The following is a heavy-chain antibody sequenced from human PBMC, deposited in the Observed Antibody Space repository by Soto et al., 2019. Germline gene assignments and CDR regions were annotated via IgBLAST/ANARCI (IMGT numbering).Heavy chain of an antibody. CDR2: ISYDGSNK. CDR3: AKDHTIFGLGSLDY. V-gene: IGHV3-30*18. Sequence: QVQLVESGGGVVQPGRSLRLSCAASGFTFSSYGMHWVRQAPGKGLEWVAVISYDGSNKYYADSVKGRFTISRDNSKNPLYLQMNSLRAEDTAVYYCAKDHTIFGLGSLDYWGQGTLVTVSS. CDR1: GFTFSSYG. D-gene: IGHD3-3*01. J-gene: IGHJ4*02.